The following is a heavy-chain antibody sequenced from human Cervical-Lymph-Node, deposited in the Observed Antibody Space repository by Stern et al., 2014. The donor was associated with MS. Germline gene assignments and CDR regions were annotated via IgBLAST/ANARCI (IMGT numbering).Heavy chain of an antibody. CDR3: ARDYFMAGTVTVWFDP. V-gene: IGHV1-18*04. CDR2: ISAYNGNT. D-gene: IGHD4-17*01. Sequence: QVQLVESGAEVKKPGASVKVSCKASGYTFTSYGISWVRQAPGQGLEWMGWISAYNGNTNHAQKLQGRVTMTTDTSTSTAYMELRSLRSDDTAVYYCARDYFMAGTVTVWFDPWGQGTLVTVSS. CDR1: GYTFTSYG. J-gene: IGHJ5*02.